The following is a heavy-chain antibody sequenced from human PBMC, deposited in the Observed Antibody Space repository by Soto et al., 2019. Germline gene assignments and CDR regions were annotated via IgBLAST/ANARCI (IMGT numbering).Heavy chain of an antibody. CDR2: IWYDGSNK. CDR3: AREGSRYYDSSGYYYPVYYYGMDV. V-gene: IGHV3-33*01. D-gene: IGHD3-22*01. J-gene: IGHJ6*02. Sequence: QVQLVESGGGVVQPGRSLRLSCAASGFTFSSYGMHWVRQAPGKGLEWVAVIWYDGSNKYYADSVKGRFTISRDNSKNTLYLQMNSLRAEDTAVYYCAREGSRYYDSSGYYYPVYYYGMDVWGQGTTVTVSS. CDR1: GFTFSSYG.